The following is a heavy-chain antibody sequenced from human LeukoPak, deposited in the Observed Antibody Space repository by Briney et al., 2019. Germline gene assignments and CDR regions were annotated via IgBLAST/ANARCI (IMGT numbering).Heavy chain of an antibody. CDR3: SNLGTF. CDR2: ISWNSGSI. V-gene: IGHV3-9*03. CDR1: GFTFEDYG. Sequence: PGRSLRLSCAASGFTFEDYGMHWVRQAPGKGLEWVSGISWNSGSIGYADSVKGRFTISRDNAKSSLYLQMNSLKTEDMALYYCSNLGTFWGQGTLVTVSS. D-gene: IGHD3-16*01. J-gene: IGHJ4*02.